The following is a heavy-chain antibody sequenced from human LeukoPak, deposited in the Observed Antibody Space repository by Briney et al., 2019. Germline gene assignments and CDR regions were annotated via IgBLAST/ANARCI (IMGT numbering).Heavy chain of an antibody. CDR2: ISGSGGSI. D-gene: IGHD1-1*01. J-gene: IGHJ5*02. CDR3: AKDQPGAGFDL. V-gene: IGHV3-23*01. Sequence: GGSLRLSCAASGFSFRTYDLSWVRQAPGKGLEWVSGISGSGGSIKYADSLKGRFTISRDNSKKTLYLQMNSLAAEDTAVYYCAKDQPGAGFDLWGQGTLVTVAS. CDR1: GFSFRTYD.